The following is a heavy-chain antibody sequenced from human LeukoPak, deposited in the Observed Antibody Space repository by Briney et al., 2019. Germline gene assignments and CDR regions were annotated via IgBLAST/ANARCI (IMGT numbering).Heavy chain of an antibody. D-gene: IGHD6-13*01. J-gene: IGHJ4*02. CDR2: IYYSGST. CDR1: GGSIGSSSYY. Sequence: KSSETLSLTCTVSGGSIGSSSYYWGWVRQPPGKGLEWIGSIYYSGSTYYNPSLKSRVTIPVDTSRNQFSLKLNSVTAADTAVYYCARHRQQLASNFDYWGQGTLVTVSS. CDR3: ARHRQQLASNFDY. V-gene: IGHV4-39*01.